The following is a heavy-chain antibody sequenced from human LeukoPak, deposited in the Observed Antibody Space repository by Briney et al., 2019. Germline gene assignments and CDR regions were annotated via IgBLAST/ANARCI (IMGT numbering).Heavy chain of an antibody. CDR1: GGSISSSSYY. CDR2: IYYSGST. V-gene: IGHV4-39*01. CDR3: ARRGYYDSSGYFDY. J-gene: IGHJ4*02. D-gene: IGHD3-22*01. Sequence: SETLSLTCTVSGGSISSSSYYWGWIRQPPGKGLEWIGSIYYSGSTYYNPSLKSRVTISVDTSKNQFSLKLSSVTAADTAVYYCARRGYYDSSGYFDYWGQGTLVTVSS.